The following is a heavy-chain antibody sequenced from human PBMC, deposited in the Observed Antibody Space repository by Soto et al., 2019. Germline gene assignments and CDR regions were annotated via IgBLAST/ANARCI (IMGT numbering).Heavy chain of an antibody. Sequence: QVQLVQSGAEVRKPGASVKVSCKASGYIFTTFGIGWVRQAPGQGLEWMGWISAYNGNRNFAQNVRDRVTMTTDTTTNTAHMELMCLRSDDTAVYYCARDGGTGLDYWGQGTLVTVSS. D-gene: IGHD1-1*01. CDR3: ARDGGTGLDY. V-gene: IGHV1-18*01. CDR1: GYIFTTFG. CDR2: ISAYNGNR. J-gene: IGHJ4*02.